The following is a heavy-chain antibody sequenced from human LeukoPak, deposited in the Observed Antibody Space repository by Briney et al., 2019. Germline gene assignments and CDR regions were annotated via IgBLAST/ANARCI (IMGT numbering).Heavy chain of an antibody. CDR1: GFTFDDYG. Sequence: GGPLRLSCAASGFTFDDYGMSWVRQAPGKGLEWVSGINWNGGSTGYADSVKGRFTISRDNAKNSLYLQMNSLRAEDTALYHCARGRGMATISYYFDYWGQGTLVTVSS. CDR2: INWNGGST. CDR3: ARGRGMATISYYFDY. D-gene: IGHD5-24*01. V-gene: IGHV3-20*01. J-gene: IGHJ4*02.